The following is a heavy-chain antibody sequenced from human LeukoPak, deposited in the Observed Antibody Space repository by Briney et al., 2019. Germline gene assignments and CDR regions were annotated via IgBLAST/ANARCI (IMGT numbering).Heavy chain of an antibody. D-gene: IGHD2-15*01. CDR1: GFTFSNYW. J-gene: IGHJ4*02. Sequence: GGSLRLSCAASGFTFSNYWMTWVRQAPGKGLEWVANIKKDGREKHYVDSVKGRFAISRDNARNSLFLQVNSLRAEDTAVYYCVRDVSDENDSASRMHLDSWGQGTLVSVSS. CDR2: IKKDGREK. CDR3: VRDVSDENDSASRMHLDS. V-gene: IGHV3-7*01.